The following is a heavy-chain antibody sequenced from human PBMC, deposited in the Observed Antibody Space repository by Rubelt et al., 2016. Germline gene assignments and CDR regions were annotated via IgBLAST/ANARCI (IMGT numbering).Heavy chain of an antibody. CDR2: IRYDGSNK. CDR3: AKDFWSGYSQYYGMDV. V-gene: IGHV3-30*02. J-gene: IGHJ6*02. Sequence: VRQAPGKGLEWVAFIRYDGSNKYYADSVKGRFTISRDNSKNMLYLQMNSLRAEDTAVYYCAKDFWSGYSQYYGMDVWGQGTTVTVSS. D-gene: IGHD3-3*01.